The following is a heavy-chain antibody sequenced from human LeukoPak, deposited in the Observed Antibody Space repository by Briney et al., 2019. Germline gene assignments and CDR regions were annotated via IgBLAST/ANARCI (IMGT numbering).Heavy chain of an antibody. Sequence: PSETLSLTCTVSGGSISGHYWTWIRLPPGKGLELVGHIFSTGATHYNPSLRGRVTLSIDTSKNQFSLTLTSVNVEDMAVYYCARFSTRFGSGCSDASCYVHYWGQGTQVTVSP. V-gene: IGHV4-59*11. CDR3: ARFSTRFGSGCSDASCYVHY. D-gene: IGHD2-2*01. J-gene: IGHJ4*02. CDR2: IFSTGAT. CDR1: GGSISGHY.